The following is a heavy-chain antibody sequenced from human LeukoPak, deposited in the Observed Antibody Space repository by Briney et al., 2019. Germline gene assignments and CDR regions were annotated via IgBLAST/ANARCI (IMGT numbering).Heavy chain of an antibody. Sequence: GGSLRLSCATSGFTFSSYAMSWVRQAPGKGLEWVSVISGGGGSTSYAESVKGRFTISRDNSKSTLFLQMNSLRAEDTAIYYCAKVLPPWYSSRDDNYYMDVWGKGTTVTVSS. CDR2: ISGGGGST. J-gene: IGHJ6*03. D-gene: IGHD6-13*01. CDR3: AKVLPPWYSSRDDNYYMDV. V-gene: IGHV3-23*01. CDR1: GFTFSSYA.